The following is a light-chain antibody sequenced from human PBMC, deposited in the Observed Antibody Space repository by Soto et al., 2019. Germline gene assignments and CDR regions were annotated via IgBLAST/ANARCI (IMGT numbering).Light chain of an antibody. CDR3: SSYSSSTAYV. V-gene: IGLV2-14*03. CDR2: DVT. CDR1: SSDVGAHNY. Sequence: QSALTQPASVSGSPGQSITISCTGTSSDVGAHNYVSWYQQHPGKAPKLMIYDVTNRPSGVSTRFSGSKSANTASLTISGLQDEDEDDYYCSSYSSSTAYVFGTGTKLTVL. J-gene: IGLJ1*01.